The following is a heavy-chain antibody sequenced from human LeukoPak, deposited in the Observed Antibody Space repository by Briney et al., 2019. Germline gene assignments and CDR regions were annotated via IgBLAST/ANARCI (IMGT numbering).Heavy chain of an antibody. V-gene: IGHV4-34*01. J-gene: IGHJ6*03. CDR1: GGFFSVYY. CDR2: INHSGST. D-gene: IGHD5-18*01. Sequence: SETLSLTCAVYGGFFSVYYWSWIRQPPGKGLEWVGKINHSGSTNYNPSHDRRVTISADTSKTQFCLKLSSVTAAETAVYYCARAHTGPYYYYMDVWGKGTTVTVSS. CDR3: ARAHTGPYYYYMDV.